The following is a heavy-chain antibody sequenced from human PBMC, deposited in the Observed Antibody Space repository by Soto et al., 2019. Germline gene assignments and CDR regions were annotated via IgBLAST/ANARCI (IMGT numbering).Heavy chain of an antibody. D-gene: IGHD6-19*01. J-gene: IGHJ4*02. CDR1: GFTFSMYS. CDR3: VRGADDY. Sequence: EAQLVESGGGLVQPGGSLRLSCVASGFTFSMYSMNWVRQAPGKGPEWLSYISSSSSTIYYADSVKGRFTISRDNAKNSLYLQMNSLRAEDTAVYHCVRGADDYWGQGTLVTVSS. CDR2: ISSSSSTI. V-gene: IGHV3-48*01.